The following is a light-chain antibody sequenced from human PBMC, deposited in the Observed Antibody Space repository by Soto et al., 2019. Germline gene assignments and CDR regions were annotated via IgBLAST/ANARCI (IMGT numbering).Light chain of an antibody. Sequence: QSALTQPPSVSGSPGQSVPISCTGTSSDVGSHNRVSWYQQPPGTAPKLIIYEVTNRPSGVPDRFSGSKSGNTASLTISGLQAEDEADYYCSSYTTISSTSLLFGGGTKLTVL. V-gene: IGLV2-18*02. CDR1: SSDVGSHNR. J-gene: IGLJ2*01. CDR2: EVT. CDR3: SSYTTISSTSLL.